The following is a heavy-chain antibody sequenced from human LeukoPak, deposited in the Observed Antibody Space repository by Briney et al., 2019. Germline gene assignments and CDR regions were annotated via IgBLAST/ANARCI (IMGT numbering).Heavy chain of an antibody. V-gene: IGHV4-39*01. Sequence: SETLSLTCTVSGGSISGSSYYWGWIRQPPGKGLEWIGNMYYSGSTHYNPSLKSRVTISVDTSKNQFSLNLNSVTATETAVYYCATMGIEVAGGAFDYWGQGTLVTVSS. CDR3: ATMGIEVAGGAFDY. CDR1: GGSISGSSYY. J-gene: IGHJ4*02. D-gene: IGHD6-19*01. CDR2: MYYSGST.